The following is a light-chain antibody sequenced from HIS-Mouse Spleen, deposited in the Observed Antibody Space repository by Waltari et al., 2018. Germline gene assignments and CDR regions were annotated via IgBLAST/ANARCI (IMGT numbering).Light chain of an antibody. CDR2: DGS. CDR3: QVWDSSSDHVV. V-gene: IGLV3-21*03. CDR1: NIGRKR. Sequence: SYVLTQPPSVSVAPGKTARITCGGNNIGRKRVHWYQQKPGQAPVLVVYDGSDRPPGVPERFSGSNSGNTATLTISRVEAGDEADYYCQVWDSSSDHVVFGGGTKLTVL. J-gene: IGLJ2*01.